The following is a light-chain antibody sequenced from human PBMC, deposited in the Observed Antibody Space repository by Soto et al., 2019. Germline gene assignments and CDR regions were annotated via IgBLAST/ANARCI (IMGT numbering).Light chain of an antibody. CDR3: QTTDSSGTDV. V-gene: IGLV3-25*02. Sequence: YELTQPPSVSVSPGQTARITCSGDALTKQYAYWYQQKSGQAPVLLMNKDTERPAGIPERFSGSSSGTTVTLTISGVQAEDEADYYCQTTDSSGTDVFGSGTKATVL. CDR1: ALTKQY. CDR2: KDT. J-gene: IGLJ1*01.